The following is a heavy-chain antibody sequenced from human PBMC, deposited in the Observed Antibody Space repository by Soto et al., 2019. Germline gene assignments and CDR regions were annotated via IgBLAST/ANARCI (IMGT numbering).Heavy chain of an antibody. Sequence: QVQLVESGGGVVQPGRSLRLSCAASGFTFSSYGMHWVRQAPGKGLEWVAVIWYDGSNKYYADSVKGRFTISRDNSKNSLYLQMSSLRAEDTAGYYCARDAGYGMDVWGQGTTVTVSS. J-gene: IGHJ6*02. V-gene: IGHV3-33*01. CDR3: ARDAGYGMDV. CDR2: IWYDGSNK. CDR1: GFTFSSYG.